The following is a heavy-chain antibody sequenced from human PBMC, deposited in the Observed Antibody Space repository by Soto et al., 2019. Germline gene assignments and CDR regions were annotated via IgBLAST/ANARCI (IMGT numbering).Heavy chain of an antibody. CDR1: GYIFHNYW. CDR2: IYPGDSNS. V-gene: IGHV5-51*01. J-gene: IGHJ4*02. Sequence: VESLKISCQASGYIFHNYWIGWVRQMPGKGLEWLGIIYPGDSNSRFTPSLQGQVTMSADKFPSATYLAWSSLKSSGPAMYYGARRRYFDYWGQGTLVTVSS. CDR3: ARRRYFDY.